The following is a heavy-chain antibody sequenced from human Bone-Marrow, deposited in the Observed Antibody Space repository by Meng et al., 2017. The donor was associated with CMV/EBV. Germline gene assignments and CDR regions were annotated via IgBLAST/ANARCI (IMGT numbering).Heavy chain of an antibody. CDR3: ARDIASGYDYYYYGMDV. J-gene: IGHJ6*02. V-gene: IGHV4-39*07. Sequence: SETLSLTCTVSGGSISSSSYYWGWIRQPPGKGLEWIGSIYYSGSTYYNPSLKSRVTISVDTSKNQFSLKLSSVTAADTAVYYCARDIASGYDYYYYGMDVWGQGPTVPVSS. CDR1: GGSISSSSYY. D-gene: IGHD5-12*01. CDR2: IYYSGST.